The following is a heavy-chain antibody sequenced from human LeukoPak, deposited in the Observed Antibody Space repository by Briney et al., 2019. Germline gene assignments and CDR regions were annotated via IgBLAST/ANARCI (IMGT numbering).Heavy chain of an antibody. V-gene: IGHV1-18*01. J-gene: IGHJ6*03. Sequence: ASVKVSCKASGYTFTSYGISWVRQAPGQGLEWMGWISAYNGNTNYALKLQGRVTMTTDTSTSTAYMELRSLRSDDTAVYYCARAIAAAGTSPYYYMDVWGKGTTVTVSS. D-gene: IGHD6-13*01. CDR3: ARAIAAAGTSPYYYMDV. CDR2: ISAYNGNT. CDR1: GYTFTSYG.